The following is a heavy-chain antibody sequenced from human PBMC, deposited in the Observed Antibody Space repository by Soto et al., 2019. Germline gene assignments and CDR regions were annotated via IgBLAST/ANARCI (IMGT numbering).Heavy chain of an antibody. J-gene: IGHJ4*02. CDR1: VFTFSSDA. CDR3: AKDKVVDATLGDY. V-gene: IGHV3-23*01. D-gene: IGHD2-15*01. CDR2: ISGSGVST. Sequence: EVQLLESGGGLVQPGGSLRLSCAASVFTFSSDAMSWVRQSPVKGLEWVSAISGSGVSTYYADSVKGRFTISRDNSKNTLYLQMNSLRAEDTAVDYCAKDKVVDATLGDYWGQGTLVTVSS.